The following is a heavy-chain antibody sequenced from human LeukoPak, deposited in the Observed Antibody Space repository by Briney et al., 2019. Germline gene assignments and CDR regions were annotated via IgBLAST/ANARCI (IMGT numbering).Heavy chain of an antibody. Sequence: PSETLSLTCTVSGGSISSSSYYWGWIRQPPGKGLEWIANIYYSGSPYYNPSLKSRVAISVDTSKNQFSLRLNSVTAADTAVYYCARFRLGWFDPWGQGTLVTVSS. CDR1: GGSISSSSYY. D-gene: IGHD3-16*01. J-gene: IGHJ5*02. V-gene: IGHV4-39*01. CDR2: IYYSGSP. CDR3: ARFRLGWFDP.